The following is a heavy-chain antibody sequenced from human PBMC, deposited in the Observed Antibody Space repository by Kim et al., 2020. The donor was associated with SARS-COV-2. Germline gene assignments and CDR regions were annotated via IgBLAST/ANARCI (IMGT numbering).Heavy chain of an antibody. CDR1: GYTFSTYG. J-gene: IGHJ6*02. Sequence: ASVKVSCKASGYTFSTYGVTWVRQAPGQGLEWMGWIYAHTGFTNYAQNLQGRVTMTTDTSTSTAYMELRSLRSDDTAVYYCARRYEDLRKYGMDVWGQGTTVTVSS. CDR2: IYAHTGFT. D-gene: IGHD4-17*01. CDR3: ARRYEDLRKYGMDV. V-gene: IGHV1-18*01.